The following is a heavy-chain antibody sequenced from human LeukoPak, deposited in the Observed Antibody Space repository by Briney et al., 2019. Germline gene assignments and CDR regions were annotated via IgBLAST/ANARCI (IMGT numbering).Heavy chain of an antibody. CDR1: GGSISSSSYY. CDR2: IYYSGTT. Sequence: SSETLSLTCTVSGGSISSSSYYWGWIRQPPGKGLEWSGSIYYSGTTYYNPSLKSRVTISVDTSKNQFSLKLSSVTAADAAVYYCASPRGGGSSRYYFDYWGQGTLVTVSS. D-gene: IGHD1-26*01. CDR3: ASPRGGGSSRYYFDY. J-gene: IGHJ4*02. V-gene: IGHV4-39*01.